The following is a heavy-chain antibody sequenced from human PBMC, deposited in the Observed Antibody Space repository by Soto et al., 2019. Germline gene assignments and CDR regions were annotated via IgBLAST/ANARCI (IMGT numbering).Heavy chain of an antibody. Sequence: GGSLRLSCAASGFTFSGSAMHWVRQASGKGLEWVGRIRSKANSYATAYAASVKGRFTISRDDSKNTAYLQMNSLKTEDTAVYYCTRITPKYYYDSSGSARAFDIWGQGTMVTVSS. CDR2: IRSKANSYAT. D-gene: IGHD3-22*01. CDR1: GFTFSGSA. CDR3: TRITPKYYYDSSGSARAFDI. J-gene: IGHJ3*02. V-gene: IGHV3-73*01.